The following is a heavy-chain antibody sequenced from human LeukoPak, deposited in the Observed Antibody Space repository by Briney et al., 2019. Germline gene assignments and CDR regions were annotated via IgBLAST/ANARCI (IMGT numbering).Heavy chain of an antibody. V-gene: IGHV3-74*01. CDR1: GFSFSTTW. CDR3: TKDAGYASDY. D-gene: IGHD2-15*01. J-gene: IGHJ4*02. CDR2: IYSDSSRT. Sequence: GGSLRLSCAASGFSFSTTWMHWVRQAPGKGLEWVALIYSDSSRTTYADSVKGRFTVSRDNAKNTVYLQMSSLRVEDTAVYFCTKDAGYASDYWGQGILVPVSS.